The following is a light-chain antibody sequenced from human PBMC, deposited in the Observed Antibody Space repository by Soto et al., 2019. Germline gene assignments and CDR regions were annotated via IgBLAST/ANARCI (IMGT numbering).Light chain of an antibody. CDR1: QSVSSSY. Sequence: EIVLTQSPGTLSLSPGERATLSCRASQSVSSSYLAWYQQKPGQAPRLLIYGASSRATGIPDRFSGSGSGTDFTLTISRLEPEEFAVYYCQQYGSSPFTFGPGTKVDIK. J-gene: IGKJ3*01. V-gene: IGKV3-20*01. CDR3: QQYGSSPFT. CDR2: GAS.